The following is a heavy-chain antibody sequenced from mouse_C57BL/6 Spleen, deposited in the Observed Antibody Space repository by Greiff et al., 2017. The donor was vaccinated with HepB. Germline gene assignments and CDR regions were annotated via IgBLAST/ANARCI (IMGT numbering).Heavy chain of an antibody. CDR1: GYAFSSYW. V-gene: IGHV1-80*01. CDR2: IYPGDGDT. Sequence: QVQLKESGAELVKPGASVKISCKASGYAFSSYWMNWVKQRPGQGLEWIGQIYPGDGDTNYHGKFKGKATLTADKSASPAYMQLSSLTSEDSAVYFCARPGTGTGLAYWGQGTLVTVSA. CDR3: ARPGTGTGLAY. D-gene: IGHD4-1*01. J-gene: IGHJ3*01.